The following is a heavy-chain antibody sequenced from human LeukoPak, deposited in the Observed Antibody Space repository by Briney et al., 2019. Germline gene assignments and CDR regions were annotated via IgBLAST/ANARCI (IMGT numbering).Heavy chain of an antibody. Sequence: GGSLRLSCVASGFTFEDYTMHWVRQAPGKTLEWVSLISWDGTAYYTDSVKGRFTISRDNSKNSLYLQMDTLRSEDTAFYYCVKDLSYESSGHVLEYWGQGTLVTVSS. CDR1: GFTFEDYT. V-gene: IGHV3-43*01. CDR2: ISWDGTA. CDR3: VKDLSYESSGHVLEY. J-gene: IGHJ4*02. D-gene: IGHD3-22*01.